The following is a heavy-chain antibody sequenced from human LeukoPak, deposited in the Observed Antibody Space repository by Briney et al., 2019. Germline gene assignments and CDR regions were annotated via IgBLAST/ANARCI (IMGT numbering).Heavy chain of an antibody. Sequence: SETLSLTCTVSGGSISSYYWSWIRQPPGKGLEWIGYIYYSGSTNYNPSLKSRVTISVDTSKNQFSLKLSSVTAADTAVYYCARVSGWLVVYFDYWGQGTLVTVSS. V-gene: IGHV4-59*01. CDR2: IYYSGST. CDR3: ARVSGWLVVYFDY. CDR1: GGSISSYY. D-gene: IGHD6-19*01. J-gene: IGHJ4*02.